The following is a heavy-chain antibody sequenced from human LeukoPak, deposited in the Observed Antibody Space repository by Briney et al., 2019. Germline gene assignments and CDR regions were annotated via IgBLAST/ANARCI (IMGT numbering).Heavy chain of an antibody. CDR1: GYTLSSYG. CDR2: ISAYNGNT. Sequence: ASVKVSCKASGYTLSSYGISWVRQAPGQGLEWMGWISAYNGNTNYAQKLQDRVTMTTDTSTSTAYMELRSPRSDDTAVYYCARRASVGRVRRGTMVRGVTSSDYYYYYMDVWGKGTTVTISS. V-gene: IGHV1-18*01. J-gene: IGHJ6*03. CDR3: ARRASVGRVRRGTMVRGVTSSDYYYYYMDV. D-gene: IGHD3-10*01.